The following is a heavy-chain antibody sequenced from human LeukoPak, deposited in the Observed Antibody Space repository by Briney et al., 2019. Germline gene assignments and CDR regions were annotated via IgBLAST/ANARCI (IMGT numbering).Heavy chain of an antibody. CDR3: AKDRDSSGYYYSY. V-gene: IGHV3-33*06. CDR1: GFTFSRYG. D-gene: IGHD3-22*01. CDR2: LWYDGSNK. Sequence: GGSLRLSCAASGFTFSRYGMHWVRQAPGKGLEWVAVLWYDGSNKEYADSVKGRFTISRDNSKNTLYLQMNSLRAEDTAVYYCAKDRDSSGYYYSYWGQGTLVTVSS. J-gene: IGHJ4*02.